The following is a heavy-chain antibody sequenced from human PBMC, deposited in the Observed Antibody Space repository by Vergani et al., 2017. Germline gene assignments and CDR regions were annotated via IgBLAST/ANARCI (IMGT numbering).Heavy chain of an antibody. D-gene: IGHD3-22*01. Sequence: EVQLVQSGAEVKKPGESLKISCQISGYSFTNYWIGWVRQMPGKGLEWMGIIHPADSDTRYSPSFQGQVTISVDKSISTAYLQRSSLRASDSAMYYCARLHGRDSSGSKYFDYWGQGTLVTVSS. V-gene: IGHV5-51*01. CDR2: IHPADSDT. CDR1: GYSFTNYW. J-gene: IGHJ4*02. CDR3: ARLHGRDSSGSKYFDY.